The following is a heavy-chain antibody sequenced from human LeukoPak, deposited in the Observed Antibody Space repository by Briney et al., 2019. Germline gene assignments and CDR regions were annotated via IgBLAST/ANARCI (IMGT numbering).Heavy chain of an antibody. Sequence: TSETLSLTCAVYGGSFSGYYWSWIRQPPGKGLEWIGEINHSGSTNYNPSLKSRVTISVDTSKNQFSLKLSSVTAADTAVYYCARGGGRSMIFGVVIARYNWFDPWGQGTLVTVSS. CDR1: GGSFSGYY. V-gene: IGHV4-34*01. CDR3: ARGGGRSMIFGVVIARYNWFDP. D-gene: IGHD3/OR15-3a*01. CDR2: INHSGST. J-gene: IGHJ5*02.